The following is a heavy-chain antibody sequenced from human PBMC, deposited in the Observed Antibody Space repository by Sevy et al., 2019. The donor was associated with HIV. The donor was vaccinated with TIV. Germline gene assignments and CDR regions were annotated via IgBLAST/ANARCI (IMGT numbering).Heavy chain of an antibody. CDR3: ARESYFYDTTTFPENDY. V-gene: IGHV3-48*01. J-gene: IGHJ4*02. CDR2: ISHSTNTR. Sequence: GGSLRLSCAASGFTFSSFGMNWVRLAPGKGLEWISYISHSTNTRLYAASVTGRFSISRDNARNSLYLQMNSLRAEDTAVYYCARESYFYDTTTFPENDYWGRGTLVTVSS. D-gene: IGHD3-22*01. CDR1: GFTFSSFG.